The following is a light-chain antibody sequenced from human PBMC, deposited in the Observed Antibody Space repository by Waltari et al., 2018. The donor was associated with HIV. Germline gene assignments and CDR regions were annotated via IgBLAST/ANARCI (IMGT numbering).Light chain of an antibody. CDR1: SSDVGRYNY. CDR2: EVL. Sequence: QSALTQPASVSGSPGQSITISCTGTSSDVGRYNYVSWYQHHPGKAPKLMIYEVLNRPSGISNRFPGSKSGNTASLTISGLQAEDEADYYCSSYTINNDYVFGTGTRVTVL. CDR3: SSYTINNDYV. V-gene: IGLV2-14*01. J-gene: IGLJ1*01.